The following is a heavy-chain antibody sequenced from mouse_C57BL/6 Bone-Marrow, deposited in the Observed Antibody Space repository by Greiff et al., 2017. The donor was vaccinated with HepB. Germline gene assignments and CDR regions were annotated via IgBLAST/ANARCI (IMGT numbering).Heavy chain of an antibody. Sequence: QVQLQQPGTELVKPGASVKLSCKASGYTFTSYWMHWVKQRPGQGLEWIGNINPSNGGTNYNEKFKSKATLTVDKSSSTACMQLSSLTSEDSAVYYCARKDTTVGYFDYWGQGTTLTVSS. D-gene: IGHD1-1*01. V-gene: IGHV1-53*01. J-gene: IGHJ2*01. CDR1: GYTFTSYW. CDR3: ARKDTTVGYFDY. CDR2: INPSNGGT.